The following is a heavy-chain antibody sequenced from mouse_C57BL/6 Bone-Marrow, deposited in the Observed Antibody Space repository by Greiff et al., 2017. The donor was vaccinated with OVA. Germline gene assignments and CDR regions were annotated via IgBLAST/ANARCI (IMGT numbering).Heavy chain of an antibody. V-gene: IGHV1-55*01. CDR2: IYPGSGST. Sequence: VKLQQPGAELVKPGASVKMSCKASGYTFTSYWITWVKQRPGQGLEWIGDIYPGSGSTNYNEKFKSKATLTVDTSSSTAYMQLSSLTSEDSAVYYCARGLLRPYYAMDYWGQGTSVTVSS. CDR1: GYTFTSYW. J-gene: IGHJ4*01. D-gene: IGHD2-3*01. CDR3: ARGLLRPYYAMDY.